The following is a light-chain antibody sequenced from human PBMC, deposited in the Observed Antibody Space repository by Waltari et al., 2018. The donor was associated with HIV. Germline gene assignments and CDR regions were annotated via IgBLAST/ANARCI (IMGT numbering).Light chain of an antibody. Sequence: QSVLTQPPSASGTPGQRVTISCSGSSSNIGTNTENWYQQLPGTAPKLLIYSYNQRPSGFPDRFSGSKSGTSASLAISGLQSEDEADYYCASWDDSLNGYVFGTGTKVTVL. J-gene: IGLJ1*01. CDR1: SSNIGTNT. CDR3: ASWDDSLNGYV. V-gene: IGLV1-44*01. CDR2: SYN.